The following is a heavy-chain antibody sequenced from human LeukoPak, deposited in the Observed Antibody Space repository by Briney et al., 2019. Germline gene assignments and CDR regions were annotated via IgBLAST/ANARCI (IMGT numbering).Heavy chain of an antibody. Sequence: SETLSLTCTVSGGSISSSTYYWGWIRRPPGKGLEWIGSIYYSGSTYYNPSLKSRTTVSVDTSKNQFSLKLSSVTAADTAVYYCVRGSTLRHYQYWGQGTLVTVTS. J-gene: IGHJ4*02. CDR2: IYYSGST. CDR3: VRGSTLRHYQY. V-gene: IGHV4-39*01. D-gene: IGHD3-16*01. CDR1: GGSISSSTYY.